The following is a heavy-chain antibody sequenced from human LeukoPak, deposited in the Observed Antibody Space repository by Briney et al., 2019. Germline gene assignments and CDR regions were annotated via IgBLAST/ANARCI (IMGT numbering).Heavy chain of an antibody. D-gene: IGHD3-10*01. V-gene: IGHV3-33*01. J-gene: IGHJ4*02. CDR3: ARDQPITMVRGVTPVFHY. Sequence: RSGRSLRLSCAASGFTFSSYGMHWVRQAPGKGLEWVAVIWYDGSNKYYADSVKGRFTISRDNSKNTLYLQMNSLRAEDTAVYYCARDQPITMVRGVTPVFHYWGQGTLVTVSS. CDR1: GFTFSSYG. CDR2: IWYDGSNK.